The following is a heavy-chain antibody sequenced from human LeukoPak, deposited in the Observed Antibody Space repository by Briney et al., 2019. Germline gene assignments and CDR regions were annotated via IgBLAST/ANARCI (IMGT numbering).Heavy chain of an antibody. CDR3: ARGRLVATITGYYYYYMDV. D-gene: IGHD5-12*01. J-gene: IGHJ6*03. CDR2: INAGNGNT. CDR1: GYTFTSYA. Sequence: ASVKVSRKASGYTFTSYAMHWVRQAPGQRLEWMGWINAGNGNTKYSQEFQGRVTITRDTSASTAYMELSSLRSEDMAVYYCARGRLVATITGYYYYYMDVWGKGTTVTISS. V-gene: IGHV1-3*03.